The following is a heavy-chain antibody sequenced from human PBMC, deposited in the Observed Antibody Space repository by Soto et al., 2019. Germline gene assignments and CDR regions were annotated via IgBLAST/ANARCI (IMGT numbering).Heavy chain of an antibody. Sequence: QVQLVESGGGVVQPGRSLRLSCAASGFTFSLYGMQWVRQAPGKGLEWVAVIWYDESNKYYADSVKGRFTISRDNSKNTLYLQMSGLTAEDTAVYYCARSPCTSGHHYCMDVWGQATTATVSS. CDR3: ARSPCTSGHHYCMDV. V-gene: IGHV3-33*01. D-gene: IGHD2-8*01. CDR1: GFTFSLYG. CDR2: IWYDESNK. J-gene: IGHJ6*02.